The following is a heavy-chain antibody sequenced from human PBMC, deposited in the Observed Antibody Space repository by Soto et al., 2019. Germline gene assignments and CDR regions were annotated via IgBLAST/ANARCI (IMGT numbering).Heavy chain of an antibody. CDR3: AKDGGGLPSVAARPLGASDF. D-gene: IGHD2-15*01. Sequence: QVQLQQWGAGLLKPSETLSLTCAVYGGSFSGYYWDWIRQPPGKGLEWIGEINPDGATNYTPSLRGRVTISIDTSRNQFSLKLSSVTAADTAVYYCAKDGGGLPSVAARPLGASDFWGQGTLVTVSS. J-gene: IGHJ4*02. V-gene: IGHV4-34*01. CDR1: GGSFSGYY. CDR2: INPDGAT.